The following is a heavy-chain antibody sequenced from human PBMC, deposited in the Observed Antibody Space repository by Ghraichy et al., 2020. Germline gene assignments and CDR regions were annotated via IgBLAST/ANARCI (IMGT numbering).Heavy chain of an antibody. CDR3: GRAPIVVVTAMGFDY. CDR1: GGSISSGDYY. J-gene: IGHJ4*02. CDR2: IYYSGST. V-gene: IGHV4-30-4*01. Sequence: SETLSLTCTVSGGSISSGDYYWSWIRQPPGKGLEWIGYIYYSGSTYYNPSLKSRVTISVDTSKNQFSLKLSSVTAADTAVYYCGRAPIVVVTAMGFDYWGQGTLVTVSS. D-gene: IGHD2-21*02.